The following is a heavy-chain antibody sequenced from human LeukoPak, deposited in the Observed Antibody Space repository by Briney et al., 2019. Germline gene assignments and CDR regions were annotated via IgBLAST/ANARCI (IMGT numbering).Heavy chain of an antibody. Sequence: SETLSLTCAVYGGSFSDFYWTWLRQPPGQGLEWIGEINHCGNTNCNSSLKSRVIIFIDTSKNQFSLKLNSVTAADTAVYYCARGRYYYDSSGYYYPKAMDYWGQGTLVTVSS. D-gene: IGHD3-22*01. CDR1: GGSFSDFY. V-gene: IGHV4-34*01. CDR2: INHCGNT. CDR3: ARGRYYYDSSGYYYPKAMDY. J-gene: IGHJ4*02.